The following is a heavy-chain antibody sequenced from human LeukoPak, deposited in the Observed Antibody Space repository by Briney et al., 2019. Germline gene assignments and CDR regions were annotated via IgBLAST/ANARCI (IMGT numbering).Heavy chain of an antibody. D-gene: IGHD6-6*01. CDR3: ARGPTDLLIAARTGYYYYYYMDV. J-gene: IGHJ6*03. CDR2: ISGSGGST. V-gene: IGHV3-23*01. Sequence: GGSLRLSCAASGFTFSSYAMSWVRQAPGKGLEWVSAISGSGGSTYYADSVKGRFTISRDNAKNSLYLQMNSLRAEDTAVYYCARGPTDLLIAARTGYYYYYYMDVWGKGTTVTVSS. CDR1: GFTFSSYA.